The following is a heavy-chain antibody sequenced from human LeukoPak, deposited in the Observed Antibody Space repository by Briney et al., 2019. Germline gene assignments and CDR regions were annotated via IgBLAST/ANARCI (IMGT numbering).Heavy chain of an antibody. D-gene: IGHD3-22*01. CDR2: IRYDGSNK. V-gene: IGHV3-30*02. CDR1: GFTFSSYG. Sequence: GGSLRLSCAASGFTFSSYGMRWVRQAPGKGLEWVAFIRYDGSNKYYADSVKGRFTISRDNSKNTLYLQMNSLRAEDTAVYYCANPKGYYDSSALIGGYWGQGTLVTVSS. J-gene: IGHJ4*02. CDR3: ANPKGYYDSSALIGGY.